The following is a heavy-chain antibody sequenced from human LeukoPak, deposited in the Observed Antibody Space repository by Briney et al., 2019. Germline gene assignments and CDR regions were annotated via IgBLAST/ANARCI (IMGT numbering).Heavy chain of an antibody. J-gene: IGHJ4*02. CDR3: ARVFRTGYYFDY. CDR2: ISSSSSYI. Sequence: AGGSLRLSCAASGFTFSNYSMNWVRQAPGKGLEWVSSISSSSSYIYYADSVKGRFTISRDNAKNSLYLQMNSLRAEDTAVYYCARVFRTGYYFDYWGREPWSPSPQ. V-gene: IGHV3-21*01. CDR1: GFTFSNYS. D-gene: IGHD2-8*02.